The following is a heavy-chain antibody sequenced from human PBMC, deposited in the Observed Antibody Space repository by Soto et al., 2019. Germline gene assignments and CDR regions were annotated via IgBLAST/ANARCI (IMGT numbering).Heavy chain of an antibody. Sequence: EVQLVESGGGLVQPGGSLKVSCAASGFSFSGSAMHWVRQASGKGLEWVGRIRRKVNSYATAYAASVKGRFTISRDDSKNTAYLQMNSLKTEDTAVYYCTGPNYGDAFDIWGQGTMVTVSS. CDR1: GFSFSGSA. J-gene: IGHJ3*02. D-gene: IGHD1-7*01. CDR3: TGPNYGDAFDI. CDR2: IRRKVNSYAT. V-gene: IGHV3-73*01.